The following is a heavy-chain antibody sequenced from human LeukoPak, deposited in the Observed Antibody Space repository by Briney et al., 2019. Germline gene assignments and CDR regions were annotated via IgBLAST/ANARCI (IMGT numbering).Heavy chain of an antibody. CDR3: ATMTVGYYDSSGYFELDY. J-gene: IGHJ4*02. D-gene: IGHD3-22*01. V-gene: IGHV1-8*03. CDR2: MNPNSGNT. CDR1: GYTFTGYV. Sequence: ASVKVSCKASGYTFTGYVIHWVRQATGQGLEWMGWMNPNSGNTGYAQKFQGRVTITRNTSISTAYMELSSLRSEDTAVYYCATMTVGYYDSSGYFELDYWGQGTLVTVSS.